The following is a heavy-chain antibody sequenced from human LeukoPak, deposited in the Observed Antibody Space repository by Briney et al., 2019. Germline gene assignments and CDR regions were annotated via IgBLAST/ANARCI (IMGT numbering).Heavy chain of an antibody. CDR3: ARDRRILWFGEDETGPNWFDP. CDR2: ISSSSSYT. D-gene: IGHD3-10*01. J-gene: IGHJ5*02. Sequence: GGSLRLSCVASGFTFSDYYMSWIRQAPGKGLEWVSYISSSSSYTNYADSVKGRFTISRDNAKNSLYLQMNSLRAEDTAVYYCARDRRILWFGEDETGPNWFDPWGQGTLVTVSS. V-gene: IGHV3-11*06. CDR1: GFTFSDYY.